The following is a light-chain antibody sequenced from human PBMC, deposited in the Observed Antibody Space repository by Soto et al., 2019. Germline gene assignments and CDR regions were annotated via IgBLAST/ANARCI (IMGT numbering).Light chain of an antibody. CDR2: GAS. Sequence: EVVLTQSPATLSLSPGERATLSCRASQSVGSGLAWYQQKPGQAPRLLIYGASTRATGIPARFSGSGSGTEFTLTISSLQSEDFAVYYCQQYNNWPPYTFGQGTKV. CDR3: QQYNNWPPYT. CDR1: QSVGSG. J-gene: IGKJ2*01. V-gene: IGKV3-15*01.